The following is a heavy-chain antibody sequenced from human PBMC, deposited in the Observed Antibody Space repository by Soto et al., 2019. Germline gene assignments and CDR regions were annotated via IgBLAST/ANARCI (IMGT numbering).Heavy chain of an antibody. CDR3: ARESSGPGYSSSWRIRVYYYYGMDV. CDR2: ISAYNGNT. D-gene: IGHD6-13*01. J-gene: IGHJ6*02. CDR1: GYTFTSYG. Sequence: GASVKVSCKASGYTFTSYGISWVRQAPGQGLEWMGWISAYNGNTNYAQKLQGRVTMTTDTSTSTAYMELRSLRSDDTAVYYCARESSGPGYSSSWRIRVYYYYGMDVWGQGTTVTVSS. V-gene: IGHV1-18*01.